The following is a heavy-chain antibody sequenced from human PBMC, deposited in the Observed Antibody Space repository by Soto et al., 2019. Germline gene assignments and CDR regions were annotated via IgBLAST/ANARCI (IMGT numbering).Heavy chain of an antibody. J-gene: IGHJ3*02. CDR3: ARGRYYYDSSGYYKAFDI. CDR1: GGSFSGYY. V-gene: IGHV4-34*01. D-gene: IGHD3-22*01. Sequence: PSETLSLTCAVYGGSFSGYYWSWIRQPPGKGLEWIGEINHSGSTNYNPSLKSRVTISVDKSKNQFSLKLSSVTAADTAVYYCARGRYYYDSSGYYKAFDIWGQGTMVT. CDR2: INHSGST.